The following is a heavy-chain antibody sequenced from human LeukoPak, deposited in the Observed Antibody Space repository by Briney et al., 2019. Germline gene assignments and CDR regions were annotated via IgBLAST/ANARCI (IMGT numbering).Heavy chain of an antibody. D-gene: IGHD6-19*01. CDR3: ARGAEYSSGWYSLSWGANDAFDI. V-gene: IGHV4-61*02. Sequence: SETLSLTCTVSGGSISSGSYYWSWIRQPAGKGLEWIGRIYTSGSTNYNPSLKSRVTISVDTSKNQFSLKLSSVTAADTAVYYCARGAEYSSGWYSLSWGANDAFDIWGQGTMVTVSS. CDR2: IYTSGST. J-gene: IGHJ3*02. CDR1: GGSISSGSYY.